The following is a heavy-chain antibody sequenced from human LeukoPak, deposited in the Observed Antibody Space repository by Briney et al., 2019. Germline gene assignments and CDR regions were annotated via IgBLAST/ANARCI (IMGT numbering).Heavy chain of an antibody. J-gene: IGHJ6*03. CDR1: GGSISSYY. CDR3: ARVSSHYYYYYYMDV. CDR2: IYHSGST. Sequence: PSETLSLTCTVSGGSISSYYWSWIRQPPGKGLEWIGYIYHSGSTYYNPSLKSRVTISVDRSKNQFSLKLSSVTAADTAVYYCARVSSHYYYYYYMDVWGKGTTVTVSS. V-gene: IGHV4-59*12.